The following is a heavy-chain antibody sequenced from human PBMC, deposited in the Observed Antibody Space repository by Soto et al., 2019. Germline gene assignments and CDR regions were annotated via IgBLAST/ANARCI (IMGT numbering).Heavy chain of an antibody. CDR2: ISGSGGST. V-gene: IGHV3-23*01. Sequence: GGSLRLSCAASGFTFSSYAMSWVRQAPGKGLEWVSAISGSGGSTYYADSVKGRFTISRDNSKNTLYLQMNSLRAEDTAVYYCAKRIAEAGIYYYGMDVWGQGNTVTVSS. D-gene: IGHD6-13*01. CDR3: AKRIAEAGIYYYGMDV. CDR1: GFTFSSYA. J-gene: IGHJ6*02.